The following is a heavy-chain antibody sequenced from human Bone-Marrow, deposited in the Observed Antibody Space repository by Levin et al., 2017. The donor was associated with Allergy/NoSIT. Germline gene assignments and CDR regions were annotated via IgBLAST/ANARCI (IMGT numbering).Heavy chain of an antibody. CDR3: ARDKYYGSGNTDWLDP. J-gene: IGHJ5*02. CDR1: GGSINSAGYH. CDR2: IYSSGGT. Sequence: SQTLSLTCTVSGGSINSAGYHWSWIRQFPGKGLEYIGYIYSSGGTYYNPSLKSRVSISLDTSKNHFSLKLNSVTAADTAVYFCARDKYYGSGNTDWLDPWGQGTLVTVSS. D-gene: IGHD3-10*01. V-gene: IGHV4-31*03.